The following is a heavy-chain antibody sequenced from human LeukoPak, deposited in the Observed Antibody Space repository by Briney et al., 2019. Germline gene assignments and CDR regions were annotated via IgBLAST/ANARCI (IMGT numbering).Heavy chain of an antibody. CDR3: AREGKNSDRDKFDY. Sequence: ASVKVSCKASGYTFTSYYMHWVRQAPGQGPEWMGWISAYNGNTNYAQKLQGRVTMTTDTSTSTAYMELRSLRSDDTAVYYCAREGKNSDRDKFDYWGQGTLATVSS. J-gene: IGHJ4*02. CDR2: ISAYNGNT. V-gene: IGHV1-18*04. CDR1: GYTFTSYY. D-gene: IGHD2-21*02.